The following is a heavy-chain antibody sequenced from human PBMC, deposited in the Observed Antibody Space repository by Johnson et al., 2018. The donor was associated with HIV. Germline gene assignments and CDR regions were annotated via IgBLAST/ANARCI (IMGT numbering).Heavy chain of an antibody. Sequence: VQLVESGGGVVQPGRSLRLSCAASGFTFSSYWMSWVRQAPGKGLEWVANIKQDGSEKYYVDSVKGRFTISRYNAKNSLYLQMNSLRAEDTAVYYCARVSSSRTRGRVPAAIWAFDIWGQGTMVTVSS. CDR2: IKQDGSEK. CDR1: GFTFSSYW. CDR3: ARVSSSRTRGRVPAAIWAFDI. J-gene: IGHJ3*02. D-gene: IGHD2-2*02. V-gene: IGHV3-7*05.